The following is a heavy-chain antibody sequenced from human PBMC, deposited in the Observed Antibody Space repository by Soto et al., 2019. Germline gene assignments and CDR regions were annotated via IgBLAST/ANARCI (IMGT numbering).Heavy chain of an antibody. CDR2: IYYSGST. CDR1: GGSISSDY. CDR3: ARRYAGNFDY. V-gene: IGHV4-59*01. J-gene: IGHJ4*02. D-gene: IGHD2-8*01. Sequence: SETLSLTCTVSGGSISSDYWSWSRQPPGKGLEWIGYIYYSGSTNYNPSLKSRVTISVDTSKNQFSLKLSSVTAADTAVYYCARRYAGNFDYWGQGTLVTVSS.